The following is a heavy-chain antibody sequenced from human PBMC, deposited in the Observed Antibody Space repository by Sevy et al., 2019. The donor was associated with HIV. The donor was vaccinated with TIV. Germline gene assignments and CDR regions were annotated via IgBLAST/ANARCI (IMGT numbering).Heavy chain of an antibody. D-gene: IGHD3-10*01. V-gene: IGHV3-72*01. J-gene: IGHJ4*02. CDR3: ARVPTYGSVTYFLDY. CDR2: IRNKANSDTT. CDR1: GFTFSDHY. Sequence: GGSLRPSCAASGFTFSDHYMDWVRQAPGKGLEWVGRIRNKANSDTTEYAASVKGRFTISRDDSKNSLYLQMNSLKTEDTAVYYCARVPTYGSVTYFLDYWGQGSLVTVSS.